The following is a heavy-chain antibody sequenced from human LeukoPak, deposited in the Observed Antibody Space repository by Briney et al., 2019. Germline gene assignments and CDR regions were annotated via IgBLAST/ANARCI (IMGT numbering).Heavy chain of an antibody. CDR1: GGSISSGSYY. Sequence: SQTPSLTCTVSGGSISSGSYYWSWIRQHPGKGLEWIGYIYYSGSTYYNPSLKSRVTISVDTSKNQFSLKLSSVTAADTAVYYCARDARIAVAGPVAHDAFDIWGQGTMVTVSS. V-gene: IGHV4-31*03. D-gene: IGHD6-19*01. CDR3: ARDARIAVAGPVAHDAFDI. CDR2: IYYSGST. J-gene: IGHJ3*02.